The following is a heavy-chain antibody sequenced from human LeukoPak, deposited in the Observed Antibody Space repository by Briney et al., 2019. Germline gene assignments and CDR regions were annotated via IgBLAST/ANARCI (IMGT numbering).Heavy chain of an antibody. CDR3: ARVRGSSGPQWYFDF. J-gene: IGHJ2*01. D-gene: IGHD6-19*01. CDR2: ISSTSTTI. V-gene: IGHV3-48*02. CDR1: GFSFRDYG. Sequence: GGSLRLSCAASGFSFRDYGMNWVRQAPGRGLEWLSHISSTSTTIYYADSVKGRFTISRDNAKNSLYLQMNGLRDEDTAVYYCARVRGSSGPQWYFDFWGRGTLVTVSS.